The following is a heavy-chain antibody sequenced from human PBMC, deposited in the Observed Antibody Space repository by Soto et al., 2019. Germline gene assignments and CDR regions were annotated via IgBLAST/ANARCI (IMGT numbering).Heavy chain of an antibody. V-gene: IGHV4-39*01. CDR3: ARLNGYCISSSCHGHYAMDV. J-gene: IGHJ6*02. Sequence: SETLSLTCSVSGGSFSSSNYYWGWIRQTPHKDLEWIGSIYNSGKTYSNPSLNSRVTVSVDTSKNQFSLKVTSVTAADTAVYYCARLNGYCISSSCHGHYAMDVWGQGTTVTVSS. CDR2: IYNSGKT. D-gene: IGHD2-2*01. CDR1: GGSFSSSNYY.